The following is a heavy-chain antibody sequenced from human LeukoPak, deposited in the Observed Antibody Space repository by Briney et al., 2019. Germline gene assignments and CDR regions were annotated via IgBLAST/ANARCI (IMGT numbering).Heavy chain of an antibody. J-gene: IGHJ4*02. CDR2: ISSSSSYI. Sequence: PGGSLRLSCAASGFTFSSYSMNWVRQAPGKGLEWVSSISSSSSYIYYADSVKGRFTISRDNAKNSLYLQMNSLRAEDTAVYYCAKDHDYGGNYPVYWGQGTLVTVSS. CDR3: AKDHDYGGNYPVY. D-gene: IGHD4-23*01. CDR1: GFTFSSYS. V-gene: IGHV3-21*01.